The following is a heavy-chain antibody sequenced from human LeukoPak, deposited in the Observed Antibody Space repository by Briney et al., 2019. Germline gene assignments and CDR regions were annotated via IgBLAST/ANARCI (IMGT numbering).Heavy chain of an antibody. J-gene: IGHJ4*02. CDR2: IYYSGST. CDR3: ARDTRNYSAL. D-gene: IGHD4-11*01. CDR1: GGSISSSSYY. V-gene: IGHV4-31*03. Sequence: SETLSLTCTVSGGSISSSSYYWGWIRQPPGKGLEWIGYIYYSGSTYYNPSLKSRVTISVDTSKNQFSLKLSSVTAADTAVYYCARDTRNYSALWGQGTLVTVSS.